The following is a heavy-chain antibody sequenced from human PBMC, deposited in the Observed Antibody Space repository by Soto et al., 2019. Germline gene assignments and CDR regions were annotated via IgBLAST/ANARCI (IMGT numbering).Heavy chain of an antibody. CDR3: AREDGIVGATSAFDY. CDR2: ITSSATTI. V-gene: IGHV3-11*04. CDR1: GFALSDYY. J-gene: IGHJ4*02. D-gene: IGHD1-26*01. Sequence: NPGGSLRLSCAGSGFALSDYYMNWIRQAPGKGLEWVAYITSSATTIYYADSVKGRFTISRDNAKNSLYLQMNSLRAEDTAVYYCAREDGIVGATSAFDYWGQGTLDTVSS.